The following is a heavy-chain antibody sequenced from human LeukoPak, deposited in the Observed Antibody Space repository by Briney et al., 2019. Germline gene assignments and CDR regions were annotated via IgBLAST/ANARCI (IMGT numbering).Heavy chain of an antibody. CDR2: ISSSGSTI. J-gene: IGHJ4*02. D-gene: IGHD5-24*01. Sequence: GGSLRLSCAASGFTFSDYYMSWLRQAPGKGLEWVSYISSSGSTIYYADSVKGRFTISRDNSKNTLYLQMNSLRAEDTAVYYCARDYKYAFDNWGQGTLVTVSS. CDR1: GFTFSDYY. CDR3: ARDYKYAFDN. V-gene: IGHV3-11*04.